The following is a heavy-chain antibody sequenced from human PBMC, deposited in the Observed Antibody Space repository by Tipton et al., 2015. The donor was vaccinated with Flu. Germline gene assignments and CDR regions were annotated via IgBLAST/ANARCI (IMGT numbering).Heavy chain of an antibody. V-gene: IGHV4-4*07. CDR2: IYTSGST. Sequence: TLSPTCTVSGGSISSYYWSWIRQPAGKGLEWIGRIYTSGSTNYNPSLKSRVTMSVDTSKNQFSLKLSSVTAADTAVYYCAGHEYSGYDRSGAFDIWGQGTMVTVSS. D-gene: IGHD5-12*01. J-gene: IGHJ3*02. CDR3: AGHEYSGYDRSGAFDI. CDR1: GGSISSYY.